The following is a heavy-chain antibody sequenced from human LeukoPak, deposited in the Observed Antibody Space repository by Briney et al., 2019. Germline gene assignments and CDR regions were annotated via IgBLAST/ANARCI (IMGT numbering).Heavy chain of an antibody. Sequence: PGGSLRLSCAASGFTFSTYWMSWVRQAPGKGLEWVANIKEDGSEKYYGDSVKGRFTISGDNAKNSLYLQMNSLRAEDTAVYYCARDSSGYQWGQGTLVTVSS. CDR3: ARDSSGYQ. CDR1: GFTFSTYW. V-gene: IGHV3-7*01. D-gene: IGHD3-22*01. J-gene: IGHJ4*02. CDR2: IKEDGSEK.